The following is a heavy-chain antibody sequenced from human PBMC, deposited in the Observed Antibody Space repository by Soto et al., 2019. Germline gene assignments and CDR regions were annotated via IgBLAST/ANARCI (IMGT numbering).Heavy chain of an antibody. J-gene: IGHJ4*02. CDR3: AVSPQSYYDFWSGYYNDY. CDR1: GYTFTGYY. CDR2: INPNSGGT. D-gene: IGHD3-3*01. V-gene: IGHV1-2*02. Sequence: QVQLVQSGAEVKKPGASVKVSCKASGYTFTGYYMHWVRQAPGQGLEWMGWINPNSGGTNYAQKFQGRVTMARETSISTAYMELSRLRSDDTAVYYCAVSPQSYYDFWSGYYNDYWGQGTLVTVSS.